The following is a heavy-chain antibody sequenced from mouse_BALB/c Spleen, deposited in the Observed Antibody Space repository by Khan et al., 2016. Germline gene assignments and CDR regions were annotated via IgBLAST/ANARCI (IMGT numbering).Heavy chain of an antibody. CDR1: GYTFTSYW. D-gene: IGHD1-1*01. CDR2: INPSTGYN. J-gene: IGHJ4*01. Sequence: QVQLQQSGAELAKPGASVKMSCKASGYTFTSYWMHWVKQRPGQGLEWMGYINPSTGYNEYNQKFKDKATLTADKSSSTAYMQLSSLTSKNSAVSYCAAIATVFYALVYWWHGTSVTVSS. V-gene: IGHV1-7*01. CDR3: AAIATVFYALVY.